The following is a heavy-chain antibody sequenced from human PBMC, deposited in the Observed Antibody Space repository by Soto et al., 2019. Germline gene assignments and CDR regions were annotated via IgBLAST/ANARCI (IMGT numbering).Heavy chain of an antibody. D-gene: IGHD5-12*01. V-gene: IGHV3-33*01. CDR1: GFTFSSYG. CDR3: ARGGGSGYDSAWANWFDP. Sequence: QVQLVESGGGVVQPGRSLRLSCAASGFTFSSYGMHWVRQAPGKGLEWVAVIWYDGSNKYYADSVKGRFTISRDNSKNTLYLQMNSLRAEGTAVYYCARGGGSGYDSAWANWFDPWGQGTLVTVSS. J-gene: IGHJ5*02. CDR2: IWYDGSNK.